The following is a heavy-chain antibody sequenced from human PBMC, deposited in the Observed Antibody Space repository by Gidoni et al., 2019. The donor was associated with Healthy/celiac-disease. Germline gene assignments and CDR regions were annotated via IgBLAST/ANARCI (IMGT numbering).Heavy chain of an antibody. V-gene: IGHV5-51*01. Sequence: EVQLVQSGAEVKKPGESLKISCKGSGYSFTSYWIGWVRQMPGQGLEWMGIIYPGDSDTRYSPSFQGQVTISADKSISTAYLQWSSLKASDTAMYYCATPPVPAAIGDAFDIWGQGTMVTVSS. CDR2: IYPGDSDT. CDR1: GYSFTSYW. CDR3: ATPPVPAAIGDAFDI. J-gene: IGHJ3*02. D-gene: IGHD2-2*02.